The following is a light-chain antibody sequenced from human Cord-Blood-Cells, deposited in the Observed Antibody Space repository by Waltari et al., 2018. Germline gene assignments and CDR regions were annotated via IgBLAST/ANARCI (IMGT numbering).Light chain of an antibody. CDR3: SSYAGSNNYV. CDR2: EVS. J-gene: IGLJ1*01. V-gene: IGLV2-8*01. Sequence: QSALTQPPSPSGSPGQSVTISCTGTSSDVGGYNYVSWYQQHPGKAPKLMIYEVSTRPSGVPDRFCGSKSGTAASLTVSGLQAENEADYSCSSYAGSNNYVFGTGTKVTVL. CDR1: SSDVGGYNY.